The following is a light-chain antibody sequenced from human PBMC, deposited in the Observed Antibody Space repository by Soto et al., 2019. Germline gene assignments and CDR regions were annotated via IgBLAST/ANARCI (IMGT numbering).Light chain of an antibody. V-gene: IGLV2-14*01. Sequence: QSALTQPASVSGSPGQSITISCTGTGSDIGTYNFVSWYQQHAGEAPKLMIYEVSNRPSGVSNRFSGSKSGNTASLTISGLQAEDEADYYCSSYTDSSSSVVFGGGTKVTVL. CDR2: EVS. CDR3: SSYTDSSSSVV. CDR1: GSDIGTYNF. J-gene: IGLJ2*01.